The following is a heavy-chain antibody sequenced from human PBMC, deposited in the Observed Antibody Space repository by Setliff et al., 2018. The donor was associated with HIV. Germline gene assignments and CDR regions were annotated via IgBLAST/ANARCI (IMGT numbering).Heavy chain of an antibody. CDR2: ISPNFGRT. D-gene: IGHD6-19*01. Sequence: GASVNVSCKASGYTFTTYGISWVRQAPGHGLEWMGWISPNFGRTNYAQNFVGRVTMTVDTSTSKAYMELRSLRSDDTAVYFCARLGSGWSDSYYYAMDIWGQGTTVTVSS. V-gene: IGHV1-18*01. J-gene: IGHJ6*02. CDR3: ARLGSGWSDSYYYAMDI. CDR1: GYTFTTYG.